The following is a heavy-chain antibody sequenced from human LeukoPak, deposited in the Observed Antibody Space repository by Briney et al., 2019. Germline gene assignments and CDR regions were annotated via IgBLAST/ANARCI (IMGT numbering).Heavy chain of an antibody. Sequence: NPSETLSLTCTVSGXSISSGAYSWSWVRQHPGKGLEWIAYIYYSGNTYYNPSLKRRVTISVDTSKNQFSLKLSSVTAADTAVYYCARTITIFGALGYFDYWGQGTLVAVSS. CDR1: GXSISSGAYS. J-gene: IGHJ4*02. CDR3: ARTITIFGALGYFDY. V-gene: IGHV4-31*03. D-gene: IGHD3-3*01. CDR2: IYYSGNT.